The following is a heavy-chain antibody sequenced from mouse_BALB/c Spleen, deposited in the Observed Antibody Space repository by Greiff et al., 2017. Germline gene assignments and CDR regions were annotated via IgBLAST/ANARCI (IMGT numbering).Heavy chain of an antibody. V-gene: IGHV2-9*02. CDR1: GFSLTSYG. CDR3: ARDGGGGLLRSFAY. Sequence: LQESGPGLVAPSQSLSITCTVSGFSLTSYGVHWVRQPPGKGLEWLGVIWAGGSTNYNSALMSRLSISKDNSKSQVFLKMNSLQTDDTAMYYCARDGGGGLLRSFAYWGQGTLVTVSA. J-gene: IGHJ3*01. D-gene: IGHD1-1*01. CDR2: IWAGGST.